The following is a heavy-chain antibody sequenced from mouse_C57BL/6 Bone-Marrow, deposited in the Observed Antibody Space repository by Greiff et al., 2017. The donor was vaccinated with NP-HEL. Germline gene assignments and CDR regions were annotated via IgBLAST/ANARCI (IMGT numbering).Heavy chain of an antibody. CDR3: ARGGIYYYGSSYFDY. V-gene: IGHV5-4*03. CDR2: ISDGGSYT. Sequence: DVKLVESGGGLVKPGGSLKLSCAASGFTFSSYAMSWVRQTPEKRLEWVATISDGGSYTYYPDNVKGRFTISRDNAKNNLYLQMSHLKSEDTAMYYCARGGIYYYGSSYFDYWGQGTTLTVSS. D-gene: IGHD1-1*01. CDR1: GFTFSSYA. J-gene: IGHJ2*01.